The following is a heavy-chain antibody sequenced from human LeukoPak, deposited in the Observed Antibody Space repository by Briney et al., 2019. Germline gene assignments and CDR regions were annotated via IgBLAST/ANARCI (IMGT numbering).Heavy chain of an antibody. D-gene: IGHD6-13*01. CDR1: GFTFSSYS. Sequence: GGSLRLSCAVSGFTFSSYSMNWVRQAPGKGLEWVSSISSSSSYIYYADSVKGRFTISRDNAKNSLYLQMNSLRAEDTAVYYCARDPGIAAAGTHFDYWGQGTLVTVSS. CDR3: ARDPGIAAAGTHFDY. CDR2: ISSSSSYI. V-gene: IGHV3-21*01. J-gene: IGHJ4*02.